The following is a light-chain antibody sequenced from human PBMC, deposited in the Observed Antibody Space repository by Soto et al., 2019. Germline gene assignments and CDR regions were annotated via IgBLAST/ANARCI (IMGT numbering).Light chain of an antibody. V-gene: IGKV1-5*01. J-gene: IGKJ1*01. CDR2: DFS. CDR3: QQYHDFWT. Sequence: GDTGTITCRASQSIAASLAWYQHKPGEAPKLLIYDFSSLETGVPSRFSGSGSGTEFTLTISSLQPEDSATYYCQQYHDFWTFGQGTKVDIK. CDR1: QSIAAS.